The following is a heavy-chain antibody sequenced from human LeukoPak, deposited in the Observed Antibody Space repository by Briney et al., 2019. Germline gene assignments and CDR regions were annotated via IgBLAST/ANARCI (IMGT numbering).Heavy chain of an antibody. CDR3: ATGGAFTTGRYNI. J-gene: IGHJ4*02. Sequence: PSETLSLTCTVSGGSVGGYYWTWIRQPPGGVLQWIGFIFSTGGTNYNPSLKSRVAISTDTSKNQVSLRVTSVTAADTAVYYCATGGAFTTGRYNIWGQGTLVSVSS. V-gene: IGHV4-4*09. CDR2: IFSTGGT. CDR1: GGSVGGYY. D-gene: IGHD1-1*01.